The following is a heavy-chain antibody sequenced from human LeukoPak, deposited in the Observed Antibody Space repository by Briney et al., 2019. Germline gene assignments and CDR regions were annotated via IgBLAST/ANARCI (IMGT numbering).Heavy chain of an antibody. J-gene: IGHJ4*02. CDR1: GYTFTSYY. D-gene: IGHD3-16*01. V-gene: IGHV1-46*01. CDR3: ARGRPDDYVWEEDDY. CDR2: INPSDGST. Sequence: ASVKVSCKASGYTFTSYYMHWVRQAPGQGPEWMGIINPSDGSTSYAQKFQGRVTMTRDTSTSTVYMELSSLRSEDTAVYYCARGRPDDYVWEEDDYWGQGTLVTVSS.